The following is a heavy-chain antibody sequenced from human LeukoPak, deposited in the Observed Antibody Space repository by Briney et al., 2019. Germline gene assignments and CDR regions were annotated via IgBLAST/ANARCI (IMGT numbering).Heavy chain of an antibody. J-gene: IGHJ4*02. CDR1: VFTFSDYY. CDR3: ARLVVVAATPGYFDY. D-gene: IGHD2-15*01. V-gene: IGHV3-11*06. CDR2: ITSSSYT. Sequence: KPGGSLRLSCAASVFTFSDYYMSWVRQAPGKGLEWVSYITSSSYTNYADSMKDRFTISRDNAKNSLYLQMNSLRAEDTAIYYCARLVVVAATPGYFDYWGQGTLVTVSS.